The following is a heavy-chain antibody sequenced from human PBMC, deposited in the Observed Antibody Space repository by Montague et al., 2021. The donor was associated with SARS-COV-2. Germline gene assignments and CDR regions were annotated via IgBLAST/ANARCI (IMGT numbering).Heavy chain of an antibody. J-gene: IGHJ6*02. V-gene: IGHV3-13*01. D-gene: IGHD6-6*01. Sequence: SLRLSCAASGFILSTYDMHWVRQATGKGLEWVSAIGTRGDTYYPGSVKGRFTMSRENAESSLYLQMTSLRAGDTAVYYCARAPPYSSASWGYCGMDVWGQGTTVTVSS. CDR1: GFILSTYD. CDR3: ARAPPYSSASWGYCGMDV. CDR2: IGTRGDT.